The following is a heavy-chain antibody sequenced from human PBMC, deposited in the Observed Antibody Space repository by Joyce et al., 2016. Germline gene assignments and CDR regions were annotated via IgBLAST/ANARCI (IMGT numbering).Heavy chain of an antibody. Sequence: QVQLVQSGAEVKKPGASVKVSCTASGYTFGSYDIHWVRQATGQGLEWMGGMNPSSGDTGYAQKVQGRGTITRDASISTAYMELSSLRYDDTAMYYCARGGYYYGSGSYYRDAFDIWGQGTMVTVSS. V-gene: IGHV1-8*02. CDR1: GYTFGSYD. CDR3: ARGGYYYGSGSYYRDAFDI. CDR2: MNPSSGDT. D-gene: IGHD3-10*01. J-gene: IGHJ3*02.